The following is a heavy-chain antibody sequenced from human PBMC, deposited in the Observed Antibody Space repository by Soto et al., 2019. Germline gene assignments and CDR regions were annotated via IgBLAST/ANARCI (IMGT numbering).Heavy chain of an antibody. J-gene: IGHJ4*02. CDR1: GFALSSYW. V-gene: IGHV3-7*04. D-gene: IGHD6-13*01. CDR2: IKQDGNEK. Sequence: GGSLRLSCAVSGFALSSYWMNWVRQAPGKGLEWVANIKQDGNEKHYVDSVKGRFTISRDNAKNSLYLQMNSLRAEDTAVYYFSRGAAAGFPFPDYWGQGSVVTVSS. CDR3: SRGAAAGFPFPDY.